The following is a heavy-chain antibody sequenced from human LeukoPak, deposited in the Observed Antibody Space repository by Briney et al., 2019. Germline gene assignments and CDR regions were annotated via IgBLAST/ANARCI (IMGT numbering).Heavy chain of an antibody. CDR3: ARDALRDWLPDY. CDR1: GLSSYV. D-gene: IGHD3-9*01. V-gene: IGHV3-30-3*01. J-gene: IGHJ4*02. CDR2: ISHDGSNK. Sequence: GGSLRLSCAASGLSSYVMHWVRQAPGKGLEWVAIISHDGSNKYYADSVKGRFTISRDNSKNTLYLQINSLRAEDTAVYYCARDALRDWLPDYWGQGTLVTVSS.